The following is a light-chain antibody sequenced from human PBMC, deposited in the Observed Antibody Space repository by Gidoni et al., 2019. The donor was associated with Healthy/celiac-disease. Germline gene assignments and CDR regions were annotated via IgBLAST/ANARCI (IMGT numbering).Light chain of an antibody. J-gene: IGLJ2*01. CDR1: SSDVGSYNL. Sequence: QSALTQPASVSGSPGQSITISCTGTSSDVGSYNLVSWYQQNPGKAPKTMIYEGSKRPSGVSNRFSGSKSGNTASLTISGLQAEDEADYYCCSYAGSSSVVFGGGTKLTVL. CDR2: EGS. V-gene: IGLV2-23*01. CDR3: CSYAGSSSVV.